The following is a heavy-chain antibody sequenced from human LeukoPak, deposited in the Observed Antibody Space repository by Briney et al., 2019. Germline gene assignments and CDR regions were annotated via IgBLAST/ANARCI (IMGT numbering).Heavy chain of an antibody. J-gene: IGHJ4*02. CDR1: GYTFTGYY. V-gene: IGHV1-2*02. D-gene: IGHD6-19*01. Sequence: GASVKVSCKASGYTFTGYYMHWVRQAPGQGLEWMGWINPNSGGTNYAQKFQGRVTMTRDTSISTAYMELSRLRSEDTAVYYCAKVRWDNSGWYYLDSWGQGTLVTVSS. CDR3: AKVRWDNSGWYYLDS. CDR2: INPNSGGT.